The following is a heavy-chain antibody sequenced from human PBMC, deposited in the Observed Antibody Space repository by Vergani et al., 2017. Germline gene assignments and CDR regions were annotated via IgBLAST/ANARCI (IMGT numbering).Heavy chain of an antibody. V-gene: IGHV3-23*04. CDR3: AKANPRNSGYDYLYYYHAMDV. CDR1: GFTFNHYA. J-gene: IGHJ6*02. CDR2: ISGSGGST. D-gene: IGHD5-12*01. Sequence: VHLVESGGGVVQPGRSLRLSCAASGFTFNHYAMNWVRQAPGKGLEWVSGISGSGGSTYYAGSAKGRFTISRDSSKNTLYLQMNSLSAGDTAVYYCAKANPRNSGYDYLYYYHAMDVWGQGTTVTVSS.